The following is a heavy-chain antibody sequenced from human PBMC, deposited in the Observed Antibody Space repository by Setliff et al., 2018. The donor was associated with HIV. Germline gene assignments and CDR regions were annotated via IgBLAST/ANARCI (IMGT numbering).Heavy chain of an antibody. CDR3: ARDWKHVFDI. D-gene: IGHD1-1*01. J-gene: IGHJ3*02. CDR2: IYTSGIT. Sequence: SETLSLTCNVSGASTNAYFLSWVRHPAGKGLEWIGHIYTSGITNHNPSLKSRVTMSLDTSKEQFSLRLSSVTAADTAVYYCARDWKHVFDIWGQGTMVTVSS. CDR1: GASTNAYF. V-gene: IGHV4-4*07.